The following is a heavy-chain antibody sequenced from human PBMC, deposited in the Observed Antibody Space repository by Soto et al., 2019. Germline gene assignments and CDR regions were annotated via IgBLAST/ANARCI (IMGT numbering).Heavy chain of an antibody. J-gene: IGHJ4*02. Sequence: EVQVLESGGGLVQPGGSLRLSCAASGFTFNTYAMTWVRQAPGKGLEWVSSISGSGGGTYYADSVKGRFTISRDDSKNTVYLQMNRLRVEDTALYYCVKRGGVSSGWYFDYWGQGALVTVSS. CDR3: VKRGGVSSGWYFDY. D-gene: IGHD6-19*01. CDR2: ISGSGGGT. V-gene: IGHV3-23*01. CDR1: GFTFNTYA.